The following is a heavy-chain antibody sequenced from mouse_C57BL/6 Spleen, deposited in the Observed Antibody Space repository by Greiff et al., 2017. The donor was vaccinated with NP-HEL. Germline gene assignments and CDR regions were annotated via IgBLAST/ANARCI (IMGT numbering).Heavy chain of an antibody. CDR3: ARSSNWDRGFDY. CDR2: IRNKANGYTT. V-gene: IGHV7-3*01. J-gene: IGHJ2*01. Sequence: EVQGVESGGGLVQPGGSLSLSCAASGFTFTDYYMSWVRQPPGKALEWLGFIRNKANGYTTEYSASVKGRFTISRDNSQSILYLQMNALRAEDSATYYCARSSNWDRGFDYWGQGTTLTVSS. D-gene: IGHD4-1*01. CDR1: GFTFTDYY.